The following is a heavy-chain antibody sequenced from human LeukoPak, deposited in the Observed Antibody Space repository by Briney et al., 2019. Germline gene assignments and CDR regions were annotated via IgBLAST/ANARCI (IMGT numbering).Heavy chain of an antibody. CDR3: ASQLRGGSVYSAFDI. CDR2: IIPIFGTA. J-gene: IGHJ3*02. D-gene: IGHD3-16*01. V-gene: IGHV1-69*13. Sequence: GASVKVSCKASSSYAISWVRQAPGQGLEWMGGIIPIFGTANYAQKFQGRVTITADESTSTAYMELSSLRSEDTAVYYCASQLRGGSVYSAFDIWGQGTMVTVSS. CDR1: SSYA.